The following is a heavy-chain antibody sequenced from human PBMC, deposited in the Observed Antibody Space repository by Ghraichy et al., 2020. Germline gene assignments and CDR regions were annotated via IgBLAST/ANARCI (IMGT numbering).Heavy chain of an antibody. CDR2: ISNNAGKT. J-gene: IGHJ4*02. D-gene: IGHD3-9*01. CDR3: AKDHYSFGWPTFDN. V-gene: IGHV3-23*05. CDR1: GFAVSSRA. Sequence: GGSLRLSCAASGFAVSSRAMSWVRQAPGKGLEWVSSISNNAGKTYYADSVRGRFIISRDESKNIVNLEMNSLRADDTAVYYCAKDHYSFGWPTFDNWGQGTLVAVSS.